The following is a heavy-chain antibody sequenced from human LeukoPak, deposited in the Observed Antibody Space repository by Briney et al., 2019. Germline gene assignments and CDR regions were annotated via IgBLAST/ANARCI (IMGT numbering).Heavy chain of an antibody. CDR1: GGSISSSSYY. V-gene: IGHV4-39*07. J-gene: IGHJ4*02. CDR2: IYYSGST. D-gene: IGHD2-21*02. Sequence: SETLSLTCTVSGGSISSSSYYWGWIRQPPGKGLEWIGCIYYSGSTYYNPSLKSRVTISVDTSKNQFSLKLSSVTAADTAVYYCARDPPYCGGDCYFDYWGQGTLVTVSS. CDR3: ARDPPYCGGDCYFDY.